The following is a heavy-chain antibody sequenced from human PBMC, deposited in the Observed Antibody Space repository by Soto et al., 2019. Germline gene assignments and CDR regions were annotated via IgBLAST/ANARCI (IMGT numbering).Heavy chain of an antibody. D-gene: IGHD3-16*01. CDR3: ARDRIQLRLGKYSFNGMDV. J-gene: IGHJ6*02. CDR1: GGTFSDFA. CDR2: IVPRFGSP. V-gene: IGHV1-69*06. Sequence: QVQLVQSGAEMRKPGSSLRVSCKASGGTFSDFAFSWVRQAPGQGLEWMGGIVPRFGSPNYAQKFGGRVTISADTSTSTVDIEVSSLRFDDTGVYFGARDRIQLRLGKYSFNGMDVWGQGTTITVSS.